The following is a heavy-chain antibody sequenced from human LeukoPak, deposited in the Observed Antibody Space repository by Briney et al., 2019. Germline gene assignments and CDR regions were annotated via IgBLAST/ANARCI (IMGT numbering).Heavy chain of an antibody. J-gene: IGHJ4*02. Sequence: GGSLRLSCAASGFTFSSYWMSWVRQAPGKGLEWVANIKQDGSEKYYVDSVKGRFTISRDNAKNSLYLQMNSLRAEDTAVYYCARDHYYGSGSYYNPTFDYWGQGALVTVSS. V-gene: IGHV3-7*01. D-gene: IGHD3-10*01. CDR1: GFTFSSYW. CDR3: ARDHYYGSGSYYNPTFDY. CDR2: IKQDGSEK.